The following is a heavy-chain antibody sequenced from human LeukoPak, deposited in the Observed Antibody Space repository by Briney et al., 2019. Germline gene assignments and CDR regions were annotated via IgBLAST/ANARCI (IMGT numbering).Heavy chain of an antibody. CDR3: ADGYCSGGSCHSLDY. Sequence: PGGSLRLSCAASGFTLSNYAMSWVRQAPGKGLEWVAVISYDGSNKYYADSVKGRFTISRDNSKNTLYLQMNSLRAEDTAVYYCADGYCSGGSCHSLDYWGQGTLVTVSS. D-gene: IGHD2-15*01. CDR1: GFTLSNYA. V-gene: IGHV3-30*04. J-gene: IGHJ4*02. CDR2: ISYDGSNK.